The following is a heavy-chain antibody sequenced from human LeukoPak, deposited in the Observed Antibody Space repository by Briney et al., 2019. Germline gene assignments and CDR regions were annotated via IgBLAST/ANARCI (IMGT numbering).Heavy chain of an antibody. CDR1: GGSISSGGYY. V-gene: IGHV4-31*03. D-gene: IGHD5-12*01. Sequence: SETLSLTCTVSGGSISSGGYYWSWIRQHPGKGLEWIGYIYYSGSTYYNPSLTSRVTISLDTSKNQFSLSLRSVTAADTAVYYCARAGGYLYYFDYWGLGTLVTVSS. J-gene: IGHJ4*02. CDR2: IYYSGST. CDR3: ARAGGYLYYFDY.